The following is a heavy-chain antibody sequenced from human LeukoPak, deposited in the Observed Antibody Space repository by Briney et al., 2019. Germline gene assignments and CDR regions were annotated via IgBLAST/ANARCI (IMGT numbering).Heavy chain of an antibody. V-gene: IGHV4-59*08. CDR3: ARHRASLFDR. J-gene: IGHJ5*02. Sequence: SETLSLTCTVSGGSISNYYWPWIRQPPGKGLEWIGYIYYSGSTNYNPSLKSRVTISVDTSKNQFSLKLSSVTAADTAVYYCARHRASLFDRWGQGTLVTVSS. CDR1: GGSISNYY. CDR2: IYYSGST.